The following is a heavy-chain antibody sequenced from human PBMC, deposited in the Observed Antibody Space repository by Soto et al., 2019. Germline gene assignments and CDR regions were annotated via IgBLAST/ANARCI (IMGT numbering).Heavy chain of an antibody. CDR3: ARGLVRAVITHFDY. J-gene: IGHJ4*02. CDR1: GYTFTSYA. CDR2: IDPFTGDT. Sequence: QVDMAQSGPEVRKAGASVRVSCKPSGYTFTSYAVTWVRQAPGQGLEWLGWIDPFTGDTTYSRKFQDRVTMTTETSTSTAHMELRSLRFDDAAVYYCARGLVRAVITHFDYWGQGTLVTVSS. D-gene: IGHD3-10*01. V-gene: IGHV1-18*01.